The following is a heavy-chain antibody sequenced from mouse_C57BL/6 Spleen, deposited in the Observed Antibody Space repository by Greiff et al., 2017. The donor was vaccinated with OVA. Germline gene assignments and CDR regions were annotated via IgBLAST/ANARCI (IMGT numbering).Heavy chain of an antibody. CDR3: AREENGDFDY. Sequence: VQLKQPGAELVRPGSSVKLSCKASGYTFTSYWMDWVKQRPGQGLEWIGNIYPSDSETHYNQKFKDKATLTVDKSSSTAYMQRSSLTSEDSAVYYCAREENGDFDYWGQGTTLTVSS. J-gene: IGHJ2*01. CDR1: GYTFTSYW. V-gene: IGHV1-61*01. CDR2: IYPSDSET.